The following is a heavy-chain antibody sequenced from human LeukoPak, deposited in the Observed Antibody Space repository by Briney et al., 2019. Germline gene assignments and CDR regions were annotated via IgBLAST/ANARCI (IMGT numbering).Heavy chain of an antibody. CDR3: ARGGFSRQLYY. V-gene: IGHV4-34*01. CDR2: VNHSGST. J-gene: IGHJ4*02. CDR1: GGSFSGYY. D-gene: IGHD3-3*02. Sequence: SSETLSLTCAVYGGSFSGYYWSWIRQPPGKGLEWIGEVNHSGSTNYNPSLKSRVTISVDTSKNQFSLKLSSVTAADTAVYYCARGGFSRQLYYWGQGTLVTVSS.